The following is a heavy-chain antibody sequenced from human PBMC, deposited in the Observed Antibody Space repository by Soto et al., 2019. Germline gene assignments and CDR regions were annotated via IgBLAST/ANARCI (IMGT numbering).Heavy chain of an antibody. D-gene: IGHD2-15*01. Sequence: QVQLVESGGGVVQPGRSLRLSCAASGFTFKSNAMHWVRQAPGKGLEWVAVISYGGSNKHYTDSVKGRFTIYRDNSYNTWYLQLTGLRPEDTAVYYCTSSAVSDIVVVAAASELDYWGQGTLVTVSS. CDR2: ISYGGSNK. CDR1: GFTFKSNA. CDR3: TSSAVSDIVVVAAASELDY. V-gene: IGHV3-30*04. J-gene: IGHJ4*02.